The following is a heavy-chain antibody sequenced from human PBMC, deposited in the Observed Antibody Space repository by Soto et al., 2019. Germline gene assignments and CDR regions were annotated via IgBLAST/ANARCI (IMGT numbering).Heavy chain of an antibody. CDR1: GYTFTSYG. Sequence: ASVKVSCKASGYTFTSYGISWVRQAPGQGLEWMGWISAYNGNTNYAQKLQGRVTMTTDTSTSKAYMELRSLRSDDKAVYYCARDPKQWLAFDYWGQGTLVTVSS. J-gene: IGHJ4*02. V-gene: IGHV1-18*01. CDR2: ISAYNGNT. D-gene: IGHD6-19*01. CDR3: ARDPKQWLAFDY.